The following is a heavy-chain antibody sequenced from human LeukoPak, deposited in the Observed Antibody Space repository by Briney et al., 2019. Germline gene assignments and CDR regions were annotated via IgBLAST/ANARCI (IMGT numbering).Heavy chain of an antibody. V-gene: IGHV3-23*01. CDR2: ITASGGST. D-gene: IGHD6-6*01. J-gene: IGHJ4*02. CDR1: GFPFSSYA. Sequence: GGSLRLSCAASGFPFSSYAMIWVRQAPGKGLEWASAITASGGSTYYADAVKGRFTISRDNSKNTLYLQMNSLRAGDTAVYYCAKVMTARPDYWGQGTLVTVSS. CDR3: AKVMTARPDY.